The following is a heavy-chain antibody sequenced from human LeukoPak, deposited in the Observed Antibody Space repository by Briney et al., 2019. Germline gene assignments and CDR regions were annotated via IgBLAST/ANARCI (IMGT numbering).Heavy chain of an antibody. V-gene: IGHV1-8*03. D-gene: IGHD3/OR15-3a*01. CDR3: ARRGLVAGIYDLVYGFDL. CDR2: VNPDNGNT. Sequence: RASVKVSCKAAGYSFTTFHMNWVRQAPGQGPEWMGWVNPDNGNTGFAQKFQGRVTITQNSSVTTVYMELSSLTSEDTAVYYCARRGLVAGIYDLVYGFDLWGQGTMVTVSS. J-gene: IGHJ3*01. CDR1: GYSFTTFH.